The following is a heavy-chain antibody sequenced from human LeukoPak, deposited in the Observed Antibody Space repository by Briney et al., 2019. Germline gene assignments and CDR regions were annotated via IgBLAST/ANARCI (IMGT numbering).Heavy chain of an antibody. J-gene: IGHJ4*02. CDR1: GYTFTSYA. CDR3: ARDLSSGYDSPFDY. V-gene: IGHV1-3*04. Sequence: GASVTVSCKTSGYTFTSYALHWVRQAPGQRLTWMGWINTAIGNTEYSQNFQDRITITRDTSTSTVYMELSSLTSEDTAIYFCARDLSSGYDSPFDYWGQGTLVTVSS. D-gene: IGHD5-12*01. CDR2: INTAIGNT.